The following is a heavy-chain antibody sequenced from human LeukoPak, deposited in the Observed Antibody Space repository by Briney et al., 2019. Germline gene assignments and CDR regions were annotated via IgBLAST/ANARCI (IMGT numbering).Heavy chain of an antibody. D-gene: IGHD3-9*01. CDR3: ARVGVYDILTGRTFPYYFDY. CDR2: IYYSGST. CDR1: GGSISSGGYY. J-gene: IGHJ4*02. V-gene: IGHV4-31*03. Sequence: SQTLSLTCTVSGGSISSGGYYWSWLRQHPGKGLEWIGYIYYSGSTYYNPSLKSRVTISVDTSKNQFSLKLSSVTAADTAVYYCARVGVYDILTGRTFPYYFDYWGQGTLVTVSS.